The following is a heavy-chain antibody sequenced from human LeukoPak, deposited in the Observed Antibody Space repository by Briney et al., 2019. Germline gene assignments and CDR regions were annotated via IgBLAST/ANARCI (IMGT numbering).Heavy chain of an antibody. CDR1: GGSISSGGYS. D-gene: IGHD5-18*01. J-gene: IGHJ3*02. CDR2: IYHSGST. CDR3: ARVGIRYSYRWNAFDI. Sequence: SETLSLTCAVSGGSISSGGYSWSWIRQPPGKGLEWIGYIYHSGSTYYNPSLKSRVTISVDRSKNQFSLKLSSVTAADTAVYYCARVGIRYSYRWNAFDIWGQGIMVTVSS. V-gene: IGHV4-30-2*01.